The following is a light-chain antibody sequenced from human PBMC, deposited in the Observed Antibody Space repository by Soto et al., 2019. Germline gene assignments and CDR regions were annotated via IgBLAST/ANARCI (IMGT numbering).Light chain of an antibody. CDR3: QQGYNIPRT. CDR2: AAS. J-gene: IGKJ1*01. V-gene: IGKV1-39*01. CDR1: QSISIW. Sequence: DIQMTQNPSTLSASVGDRVTITCRASQSISIWLAWYQQKPGKAPKLLIFAASSLQSGVPSRFSGSGSGTDFALTISSLQPEDFATYYCQQGYNIPRTFGQGTKVDIK.